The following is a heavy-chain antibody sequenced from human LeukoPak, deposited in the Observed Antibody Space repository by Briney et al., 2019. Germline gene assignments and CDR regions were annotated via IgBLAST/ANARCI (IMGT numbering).Heavy chain of an antibody. CDR2: ISSSSSYI. D-gene: IGHD5-18*01. V-gene: IGHV3-21*01. Sequence: PGGSLRLSCAASGFTFSSYSMNWVRQAPGKGLEWVSSISSSSSYIYYADSVKGRFTISRDNAKNSLYLQMNSLRAEDTAVYYCARERDTAMVPANFDYWGQGTLVTVSS. J-gene: IGHJ4*02. CDR1: GFTFSSYS. CDR3: ARERDTAMVPANFDY.